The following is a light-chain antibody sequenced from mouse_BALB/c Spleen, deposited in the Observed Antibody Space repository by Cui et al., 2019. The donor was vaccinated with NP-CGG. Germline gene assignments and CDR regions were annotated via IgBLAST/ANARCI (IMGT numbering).Light chain of an antibody. CDR3: ALWYSNHWV. Sequence: HAAVTQDSALTTSPGETVTLTCRSSTGAVTTSNYANWVQEKPDHLFTGLIGGTNNRAPGVPARFSGSLIGEKAALTITGAQTEDEAIYFCALWYSNHWVFGGGTKLTVL. CDR2: GTN. CDR1: TGAVTTSNY. J-gene: IGLJ1*01. V-gene: IGLV1*01.